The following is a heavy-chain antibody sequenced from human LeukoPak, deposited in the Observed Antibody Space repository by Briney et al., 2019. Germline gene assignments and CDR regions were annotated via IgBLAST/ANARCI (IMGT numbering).Heavy chain of an antibody. CDR3: ARQEYYFDY. CDR1: GGSISSYY. J-gene: IGHJ4*02. Sequence: SETLSLTCAVSGGSISSYYWSWIRQPPGKGLEWIGYIYYSGSTNYNPSLKSRVTISVDTSKNQFSLKLSSVTAADTAVYYCARQEYYFDYWGQGTLVTVSS. V-gene: IGHV4-59*01. CDR2: IYYSGST.